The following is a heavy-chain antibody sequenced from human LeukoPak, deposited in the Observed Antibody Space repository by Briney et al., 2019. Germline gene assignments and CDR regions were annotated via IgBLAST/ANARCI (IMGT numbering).Heavy chain of an antibody. Sequence: SETLSLTCTVSGGSISSYCWSWIRQPAGKGLEWIGRIHASGSTVYNPSLMSRVTMSVDTSKSQFSLKLTSVTAADTAVYYCARDDGYDSRFDYWGQGTLLTVSS. D-gene: IGHD5-12*01. CDR3: ARDDGYDSRFDY. V-gene: IGHV4-4*07. CDR2: IHASGST. J-gene: IGHJ4*02. CDR1: GGSISSYC.